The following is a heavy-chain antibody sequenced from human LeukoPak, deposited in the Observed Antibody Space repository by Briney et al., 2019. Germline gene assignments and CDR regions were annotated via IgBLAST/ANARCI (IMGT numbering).Heavy chain of an antibody. J-gene: IGHJ5*02. CDR2: IYHSGST. CDR3: AGLLNGGASHWFDP. D-gene: IGHD7-27*01. Sequence: PSETLSLTCTVSGASISNTGYYWGWIRQPPGKGLEWIGNIYHSGSTYYSPSLKSRVTLSVDTSMNQFSLKLSSVTAADTAVYYCAGLLNGGASHWFDPWGQGTLVTVSS. CDR1: GASISNTGYY. V-gene: IGHV4-39*01.